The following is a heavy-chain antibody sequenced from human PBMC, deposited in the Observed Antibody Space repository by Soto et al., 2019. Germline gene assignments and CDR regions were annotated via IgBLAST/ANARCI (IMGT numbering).Heavy chain of an antibody. V-gene: IGHV1-69*02. CDR3: ARSTLVVLNYFES. D-gene: IGHD1-1*01. J-gene: IGHJ4*02. CDR1: GGTFRNYP. CDR2: IFPLTDIP. Sequence: QVQLVQSGTDVKKPGSSVKVSCKASGGTFRNYPINWVRQAPGQGLEWMGSIFPLTDIPDYAQNFQARLTISADKSTSTAYMELSGLTSDDTAMYFCARSTLVVLNYFESWGQGTLVTVSS.